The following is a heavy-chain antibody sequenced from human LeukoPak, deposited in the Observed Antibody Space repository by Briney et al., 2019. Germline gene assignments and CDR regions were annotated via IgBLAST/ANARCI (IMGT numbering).Heavy chain of an antibody. J-gene: IGHJ4*02. V-gene: IGHV4-39*01. D-gene: IGHD3-10*01. Sequence: SETLSLTCTVSGGSINSSSYYWGWIRQPPGKALEWIGSIYHSGYTYYNPPLKSRVTISVDTSKNQFSLKLSSVTAADTAVYYCARSSMFRGVTVDYWGQGTLVTVSS. CDR2: IYHSGYT. CDR1: GGSINSSSYY. CDR3: ARSSMFRGVTVDY.